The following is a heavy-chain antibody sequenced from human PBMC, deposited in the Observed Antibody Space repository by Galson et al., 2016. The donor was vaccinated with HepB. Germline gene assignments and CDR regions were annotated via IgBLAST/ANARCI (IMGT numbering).Heavy chain of an antibody. CDR1: GLPFSDSY. CDR3: ATQLGLIIVPGTFDS. J-gene: IGHJ4*02. D-gene: IGHD2/OR15-2a*01. CDR2: ISNTGNTI. V-gene: IGHV3-11*01. Sequence: LRLSCAASGLPFSDSYLSWIRQAPGMGLEWISYISNTGNTIYYADSVKGRFTISRDNARNSVYLQMDSLRGEDTAVYYCATQLGLIIVPGTFDSWGQGTLVTVSS.